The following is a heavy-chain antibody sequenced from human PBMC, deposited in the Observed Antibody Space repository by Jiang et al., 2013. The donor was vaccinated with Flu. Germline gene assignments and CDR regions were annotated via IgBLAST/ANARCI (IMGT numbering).Heavy chain of an antibody. V-gene: IGHV3-11*06. Sequence: QLVESGGGLVKPGGSLRLSCAASGFTFSDYYMSWIRQAPGKGLEWVSYISSSSSYIYYADSVKGRFTISRDNAKNSLYLQMNSLRAEDTAVYYCARPESDYDSSGRLFDYWGQGTLVTVSS. J-gene: IGHJ4*02. CDR2: ISSSSSYI. CDR3: ARPESDYDSSGRLFDY. CDR1: GFTFSDYY. D-gene: IGHD3-22*01.